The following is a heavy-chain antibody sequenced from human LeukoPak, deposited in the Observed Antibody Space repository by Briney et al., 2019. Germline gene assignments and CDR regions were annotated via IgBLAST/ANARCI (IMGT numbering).Heavy chain of an antibody. CDR1: GFTFSSYA. Sequence: TGGSLRLSCAASGFTFSSYAMSWVRQAPGKGLEWVSAVSGSGGSTYYADSVKGRFTISRDNSKNTLYLQMNSLRAEDTAVYYCAKDELRLIVRAGNKNTRMRIFDYWGQGTLVTVSS. J-gene: IGHJ4*02. D-gene: IGHD1-26*01. CDR2: VSGSGGST. V-gene: IGHV3-23*01. CDR3: AKDELRLIVRAGNKNTRMRIFDY.